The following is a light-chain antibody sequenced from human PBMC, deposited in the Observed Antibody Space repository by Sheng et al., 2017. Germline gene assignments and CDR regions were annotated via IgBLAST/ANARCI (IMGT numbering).Light chain of an antibody. Sequence: EIVMTQSPATLSLSPGDRATLSCRASQSVSSNFLAWYQQKPGQAPRLLIYGAFNRAAGIPDRFSGSGSGTDFSLTISSLEPEDFAVYYCQQYGRSPRTFGQGTKVEIK. V-gene: IGKV3-20*01. J-gene: IGKJ1*01. CDR3: QQYGRSPRT. CDR2: GAF. CDR1: QSVSSNF.